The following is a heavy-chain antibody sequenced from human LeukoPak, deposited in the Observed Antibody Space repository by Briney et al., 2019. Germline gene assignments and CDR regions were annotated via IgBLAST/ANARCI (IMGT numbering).Heavy chain of an antibody. J-gene: IGHJ4*02. CDR1: GYTFTELA. D-gene: IGHD5-24*01. V-gene: IGHV1-24*01. Sequence: GASGKVSCKVSGYTFTELAMHWVRQAPGKGLEWMGSFDPEDGERIYAQKLQGRLIMTEDTSTDTAYLELSSLRSDDTAVYYCAPRNVYKGYFDNWGQGTLVTVSS. CDR2: FDPEDGER. CDR3: APRNVYKGYFDN.